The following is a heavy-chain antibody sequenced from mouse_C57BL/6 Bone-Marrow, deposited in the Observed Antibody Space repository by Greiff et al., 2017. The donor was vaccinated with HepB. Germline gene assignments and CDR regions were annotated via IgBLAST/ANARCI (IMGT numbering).Heavy chain of an antibody. CDR1: GYTFTSYG. V-gene: IGHV1-81*01. D-gene: IGHD3-3*01. CDR2: IYPRSGNT. J-gene: IGHJ4*01. Sequence: VKLVESGAELARPGASVKLSCKASGYTFTSYGISWVKQRTGQGLEWIGEIYPRSGNTYYNEKFKGKATLTADKSSSTAYMELRSLTSEDSAVYFCARGGRYYAMDYWGQGTSVTVSS. CDR3: ARGGRYYAMDY.